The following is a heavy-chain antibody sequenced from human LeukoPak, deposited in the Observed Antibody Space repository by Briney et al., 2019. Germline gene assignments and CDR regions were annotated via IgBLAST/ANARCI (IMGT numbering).Heavy chain of an antibody. CDR1: GFTFSSHA. J-gene: IGHJ4*02. CDR3: ARDQLGYQLLWSG. V-gene: IGHV3-48*01. CDR2: ISTASSTA. Sequence: GGSLRLSCAASGFTFSSHAMNWVRQAPGKGLEWVSYISTASSTAHYADSVRGRFTISRDNAKNSLYLQMTSLRADDTAVYYCARDQLGYQLLWSGWGQGTLVTVSS. D-gene: IGHD2-2*01.